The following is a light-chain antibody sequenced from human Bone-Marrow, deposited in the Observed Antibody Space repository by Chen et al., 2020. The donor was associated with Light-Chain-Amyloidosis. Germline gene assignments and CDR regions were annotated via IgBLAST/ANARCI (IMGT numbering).Light chain of an antibody. CDR1: QTIRSNY. CDR3: QQYGTSPLT. CDR2: GSS. V-gene: IGKV3-20*01. Sequence: EIVLTQSPGTLSLSPGEGANLSCRASQTIRSNYLTWYQKKFGQAPRLLIYGSSSRATGIPDRFTGSGSGTDFTLTINRLEPEDFAMYYCQQYGTSPLTFGGGPRWRSN. J-gene: IGKJ4*01.